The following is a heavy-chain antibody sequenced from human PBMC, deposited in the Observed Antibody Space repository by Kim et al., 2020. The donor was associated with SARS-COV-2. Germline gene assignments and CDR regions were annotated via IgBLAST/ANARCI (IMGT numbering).Heavy chain of an antibody. CDR2: INHSGST. Sequence: SETLSLTCAVYGGSFSGYYWSWIRQPPGKGLEWIGEINHSGSTNYNPSLKSRVTISVDTSKNQFSLKLSSVTAADTAVYYCARASSGWYVDRIDYWGQGTLVTVSS. CDR1: GGSFSGYY. J-gene: IGHJ4*02. CDR3: ARASSGWYVDRIDY. D-gene: IGHD6-19*01. V-gene: IGHV4-34*01.